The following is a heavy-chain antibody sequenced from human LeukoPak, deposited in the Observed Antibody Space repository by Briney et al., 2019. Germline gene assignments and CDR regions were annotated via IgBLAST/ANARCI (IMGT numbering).Heavy chain of an antibody. CDR1: GGSISSSSYY. CDR2: IYYSGST. V-gene: IGHV4-39*01. D-gene: IGHD6-19*01. Sequence: SETLSLTCTVSGGSISSSSYYWGWIRQPPGKGLEWIGSIYYSGSTYYNPSLKSRVTISVDTSKNQFSLKLSSVTAADTAVYYCARHKRDPVAGTYNWSDPWGQGTLVTVSS. CDR3: ARHKRDPVAGTYNWSDP. J-gene: IGHJ5*02.